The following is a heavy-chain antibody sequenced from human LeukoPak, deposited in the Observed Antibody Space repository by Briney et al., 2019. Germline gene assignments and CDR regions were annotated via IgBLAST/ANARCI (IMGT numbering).Heavy chain of an antibody. D-gene: IGHD1-26*01. CDR3: AKMGSANFDY. CDR1: GGSVSSSGYY. Sequence: SETLSLTCTVSGGSVSSSGYYWGWIRQPPGKGLEWIGSIYYSGTTYYNPSLKSRVTISVDTSKNQFSLKLTSVTAADTAVYYCAKMGSANFDYWGQGTLVTVSS. V-gene: IGHV4-39*01. CDR2: IYYSGTT. J-gene: IGHJ4*02.